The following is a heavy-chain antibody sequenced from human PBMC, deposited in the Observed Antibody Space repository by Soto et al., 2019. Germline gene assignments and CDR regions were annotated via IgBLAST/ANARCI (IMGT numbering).Heavy chain of an antibody. D-gene: IGHD4-17*01. Sequence: QAQLVQSGAEVKKPGASVKVSCKVFGYTFTAYYIHWVRQAPGQGLECMGWVDPRSGVTNYAQRFQGRLMMPRDRSIRTVYMELSALTSNDTALYYCTPDDYGDYAFWGQGTQVTVSS. CDR2: VDPRSGVT. CDR1: GYTFTAYY. J-gene: IGHJ4*02. V-gene: IGHV1-2*02. CDR3: TPDDYGDYAF.